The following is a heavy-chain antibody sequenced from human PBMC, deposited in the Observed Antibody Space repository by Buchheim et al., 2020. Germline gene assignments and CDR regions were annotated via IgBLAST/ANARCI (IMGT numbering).Heavy chain of an antibody. V-gene: IGHV4-34*01. CDR2: INHSGST. CDR1: GGSFSGYY. Sequence: QVQLQQWGAGLLKPSETLSLTCAVYGGSFSGYYWSWIRKPPGKGLEWIGEINHSGSTNYNPSLKSRVTISVDTSKNQFSLKLSSVTAADTAVYYCARGLGYCSGGSCPDWGQGTL. J-gene: IGHJ4*02. D-gene: IGHD2-15*01. CDR3: ARGLGYCSGGSCPD.